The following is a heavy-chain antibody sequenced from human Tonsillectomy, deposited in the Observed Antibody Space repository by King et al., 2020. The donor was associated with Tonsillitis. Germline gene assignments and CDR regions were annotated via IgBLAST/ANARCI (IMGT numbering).Heavy chain of an antibody. CDR2: IYYSGST. D-gene: IGHD3-3*01. CDR3: ARDLGVYYDFWSGYYKGAFDI. CDR1: GGSISSYY. J-gene: IGHJ3*02. V-gene: IGHV4-59*01. Sequence: QLQESGPGLVKPSETLSLTCTVSGGSISSYYWSWIRQPPGKGLEWIGYIYYSGSTNYNPSLKSRVTISVDTSKNQFSLKLSSVTAADTAVYYCARDLGVYYDFWSGYYKGAFDIWGQGTMVTVSS.